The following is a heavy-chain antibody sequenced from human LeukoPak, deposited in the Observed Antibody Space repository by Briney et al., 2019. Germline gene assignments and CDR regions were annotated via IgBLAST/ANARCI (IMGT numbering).Heavy chain of an antibody. D-gene: IGHD5-12*01. CDR1: GYIFTNYW. Sequence: GESLPISSKASGYIFTNYWIGCVGQMTGKGLEWMGIIYPRDSDTRYSPSFQGQVTVSADKSISTAYLQWNTLEASDTAMYYCARRQYSGYDFDFWGQGTLVTVSS. CDR3: ARRQYSGYDFDF. J-gene: IGHJ4*02. CDR2: IYPRDSDT. V-gene: IGHV5-51*01.